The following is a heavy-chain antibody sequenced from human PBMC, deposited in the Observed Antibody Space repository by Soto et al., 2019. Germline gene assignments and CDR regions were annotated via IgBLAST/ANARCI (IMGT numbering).Heavy chain of an antibody. V-gene: IGHV3-30*18. CDR1: GFTFVSYG. CDR2: ISYDGSNK. CDR3: AKDLKTVTIFGVVIRPNYYYYGMDV. Sequence: WGSLRLSCAASGFTFVSYGIRCVRHSPLKWREWVGVISYDGSNKYYADSVKGRFTISRDNSKNTLYLQMNSLRAEDTAVYYCAKDLKTVTIFGVVIRPNYYYYGMDVWGQGTTVTVSS. J-gene: IGHJ6*02. D-gene: IGHD3-3*01.